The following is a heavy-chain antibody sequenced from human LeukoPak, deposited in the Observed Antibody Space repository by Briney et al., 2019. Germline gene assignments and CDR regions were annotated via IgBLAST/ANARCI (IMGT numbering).Heavy chain of an antibody. CDR2: TSGSGGSI. D-gene: IGHD6-19*01. CDR3: AKDIGLGSGWYYFDY. CDR1: GFTFSSDA. J-gene: IGHJ4*02. V-gene: IGHV3-23*01. Sequence: TGGSLRLSCAASGFTFSSDAMSWVRQAPGKGLEWVSSTSGSGGSIYYADSVKGRFTISRDNSKNTLYLQMNGLRVEDTAVYYCAKDIGLGSGWYYFDYWGQGTLVTVSS.